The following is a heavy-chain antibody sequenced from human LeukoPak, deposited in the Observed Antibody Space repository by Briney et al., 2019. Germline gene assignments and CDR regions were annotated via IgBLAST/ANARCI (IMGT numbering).Heavy chain of an antibody. J-gene: IGHJ4*02. Sequence: GASVKLSCKASGYTFTGYYMHWVRQPPAQGLEWMGRINPNSGGTNYAQKFQGRVTITRDTSISTAYMELSRLRSDDTAVYYCARAGSSSWYSFDYWGQGTLVTVSS. D-gene: IGHD6-13*01. V-gene: IGHV1-2*06. CDR1: GYTFTGYY. CDR3: ARAGSSSWYSFDY. CDR2: INPNSGGT.